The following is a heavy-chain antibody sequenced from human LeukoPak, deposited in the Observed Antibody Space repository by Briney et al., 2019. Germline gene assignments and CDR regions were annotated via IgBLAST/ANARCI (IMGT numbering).Heavy chain of an antibody. CDR2: ITPIFGTG. D-gene: IGHD5/OR15-5a*01. J-gene: IGHJ4*02. CDR1: GGTFGSYA. V-gene: IGHV1-69*06. CDR3: ARIELYDGIDPNFDY. Sequence: RASVKVSCKASGGTFGSYAISWVRQAPGQGLEWMGGITPIFGTGNYAQKFQGRVTITADKSTSTAYMELSSLRSEDTAVYYCARIELYDGIDPNFDYWGQGTLVSVSS.